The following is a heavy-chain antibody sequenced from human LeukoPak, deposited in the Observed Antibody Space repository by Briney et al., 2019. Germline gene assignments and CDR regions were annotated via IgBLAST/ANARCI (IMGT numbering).Heavy chain of an antibody. D-gene: IGHD3-22*01. CDR3: ARPPTPTYYFDSSGYNTRCYFDY. V-gene: IGHV3-7*01. CDR1: GFTFSSYW. J-gene: IGHJ4*03. CDR2: IKQDGSEK. Sequence: GGSLRLSCAASGFTFSSYWMSWVRQAPGKGLEWVANIKQDGSEKYYVDSVKGRFTISRDNAKNSLYLQMNSLRAEDTALYYCARPPTPTYYFDSSGYNTRCYFDYWGQGALVTVSS.